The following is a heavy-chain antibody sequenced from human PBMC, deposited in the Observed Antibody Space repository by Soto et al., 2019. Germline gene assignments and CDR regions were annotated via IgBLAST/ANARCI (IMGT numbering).Heavy chain of an antibody. J-gene: IGHJ4*02. CDR2: IYHSGST. Sequence: SETLSLTCAVSGGSISSGGYSWSWIRQPPGKGLEWIGYIYHSGSTYYNPSLKSRVTISVDRSKNQFSLKLSSVTAADTAVYYCARTLGYCSSTSCFLPIYFDYWGQGTLVTVS. D-gene: IGHD2-2*01. V-gene: IGHV4-30-2*01. CDR1: GGSISSGGYS. CDR3: ARTLGYCSSTSCFLPIYFDY.